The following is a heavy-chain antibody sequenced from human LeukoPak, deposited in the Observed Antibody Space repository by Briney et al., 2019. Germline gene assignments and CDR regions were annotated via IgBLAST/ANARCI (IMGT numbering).Heavy chain of an antibody. CDR2: INNDGSST. CDR1: GFTFSNYW. CDR3: ARDLRYYYDSSGYYFDY. V-gene: IGHV3-74*01. J-gene: IGHJ4*02. D-gene: IGHD3-22*01. Sequence: PGGSLRLSCAASGFTFSNYWMHWVRQAPGKGQVWVSRINNDGSSTIYADSVKGRFTISRDNAKNTLYLQMNSLRVEDTAVYYCARDLRYYYDSSGYYFDYWGQGALVTVSS.